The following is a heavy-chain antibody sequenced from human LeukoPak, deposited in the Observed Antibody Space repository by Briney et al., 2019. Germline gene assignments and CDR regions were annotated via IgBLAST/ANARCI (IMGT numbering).Heavy chain of an antibody. J-gene: IGHJ5*02. Sequence: SETLSLTCTVSGGSISSYYWSWIRQPPGKGLEWIGYICYSGSANYNPSLKSRVTISVDTSKNQFSLKLSSVTAADTAVYYCARAAESGYYNWFDPWGQGTLVTVSS. CDR2: ICYSGSA. CDR3: ARAAESGYYNWFDP. D-gene: IGHD3-3*01. V-gene: IGHV4-59*01. CDR1: GGSISSYY.